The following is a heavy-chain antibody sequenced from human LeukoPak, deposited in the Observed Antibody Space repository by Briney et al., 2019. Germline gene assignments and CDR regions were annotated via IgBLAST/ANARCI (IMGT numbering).Heavy chain of an antibody. V-gene: IGHV4-59*08. CDR1: GFSFSAYS. Sequence: PGESLRLSCAASGFSFSAYSMVWVRQVPGKGLEWLGCIFCSGGTNYKPSLKSRITISVDTSKNQLSLRLSSVTAADTAVYYCARHVDYWGQGTLVTVSS. CDR3: ARHVDY. CDR2: IFCSGGT. J-gene: IGHJ4*02.